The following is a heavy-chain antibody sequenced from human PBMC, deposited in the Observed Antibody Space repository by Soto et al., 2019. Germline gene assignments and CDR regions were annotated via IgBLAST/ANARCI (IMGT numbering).Heavy chain of an antibody. Sequence: PSETLSLTCTVSGGSISSYYWSWIRQPPGKGLEWIGYIYYSGSTNYNPSLKSRVTISVDTSKNQFSLKLSSVTAADTAVYYCASRQRVGSSWYDGYFGDWGQGTLVTVPS. D-gene: IGHD6-13*01. CDR3: ASRQRVGSSWYDGYFGD. V-gene: IGHV4-59*08. CDR2: IYYSGST. CDR1: GGSISSYY. J-gene: IGHJ4*02.